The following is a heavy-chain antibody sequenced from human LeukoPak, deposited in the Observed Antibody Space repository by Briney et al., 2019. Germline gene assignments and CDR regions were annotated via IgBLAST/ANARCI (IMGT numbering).Heavy chain of an antibody. V-gene: IGHV4-4*02. CDR3: ARGLLVPAVGWFDP. J-gene: IGHJ5*02. CDR1: GGSISSSNW. D-gene: IGHD2-2*01. Sequence: SETLSLTCAVSGGSISSSNWWSWVRQPPGKGLEWIGEIYHSGSTNYNPSLKSRVTISVDTSKNQFSLKLSSVTAADTAVYYCARGLLVPAVGWFDPWGQGTLVTVSS. CDR2: IYHSGST.